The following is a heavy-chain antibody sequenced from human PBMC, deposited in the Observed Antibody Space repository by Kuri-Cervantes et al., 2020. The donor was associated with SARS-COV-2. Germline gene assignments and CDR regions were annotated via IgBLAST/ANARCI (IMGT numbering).Heavy chain of an antibody. J-gene: IGHJ3*02. CDR1: GFTFSSYA. CDR2: ISGSGGST. Sequence: GESLKISCAASGFTFSSYAMSWVRQAPGKGLEWVSAISGSGGSTYYADSVKGRFTIPRDNSKNTLYLQMNSLRAEDTAVYYCASDYRGAFDIWGQGTMVTVSS. D-gene: IGHD4-11*01. CDR3: ASDYRGAFDI. V-gene: IGHV3-23*01.